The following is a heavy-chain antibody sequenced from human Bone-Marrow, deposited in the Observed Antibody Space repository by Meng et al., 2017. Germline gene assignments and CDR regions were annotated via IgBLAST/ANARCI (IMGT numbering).Heavy chain of an antibody. CDR2: ISISLSTI. V-gene: IGHV3-48*03. CDR3: ARGTAYDSSGYPDY. Sequence: GGSLRFPFTASGFTSSSYEMNWVRQAPGNGLAWVSYISISLSTIYYADSVKGRFTSSRENAKNELYLQMKSLRAEDTAVYYCARGTAYDSSGYPDYWGQGTLVTVSS. CDR1: GFTSSSYE. J-gene: IGHJ4*02. D-gene: IGHD3-22*01.